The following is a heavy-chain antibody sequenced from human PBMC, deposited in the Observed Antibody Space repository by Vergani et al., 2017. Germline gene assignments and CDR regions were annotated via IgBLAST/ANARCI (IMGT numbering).Heavy chain of an antibody. CDR3: ARDVYSSSFDY. CDR2: IKQDGSEK. J-gene: IGHJ4*02. V-gene: IGHV3-7*01. CDR1: GFTFSSYW. D-gene: IGHD6-6*01. Sequence: EVQLVESGGGLVQPGGSLRLSCAASGFTFSSYWMSWVRQAPGKGLEWVANIKQDGSEKYYVDSVKGRFTISRDNAKNALYLQMNSLRAEDTAVYYCARDVYSSSFDYWGQGTLVTVSS.